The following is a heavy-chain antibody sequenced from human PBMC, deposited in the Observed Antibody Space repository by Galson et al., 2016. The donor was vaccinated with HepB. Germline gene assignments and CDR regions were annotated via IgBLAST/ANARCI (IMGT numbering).Heavy chain of an antibody. CDR1: GFTFGDYT. J-gene: IGHJ4*02. CDR3: AKDKPHAPGGIDY. CDR2: ITSYGGAT. Sequence: SLRLSCAASGFTFGDYTMHWVRQTPAKGLEWVSLITSYGGATYYADSVKGRFTISRDNSKNSLYLQMNSLRTEDPALYYCAKDKPHAPGGIDYWGQGTLVTVSS. V-gene: IGHV3-43*01. D-gene: IGHD3-16*01.